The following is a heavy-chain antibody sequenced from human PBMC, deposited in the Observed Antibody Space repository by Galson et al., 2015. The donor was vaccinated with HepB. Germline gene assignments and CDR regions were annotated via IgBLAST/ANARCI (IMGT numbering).Heavy chain of an antibody. CDR3: ARDSGAVLDHAFDT. J-gene: IGHJ3*02. V-gene: IGHV3-30-3*01. CDR2: ISYDGSSE. D-gene: IGHD3-3*01. CDR1: GFTFSNYA. Sequence: SLRLSCAASGFTFSNYAMHWVRQAPGEGLEWLAVISYDGSSEQYADSVKGRLTISRDHSKNTLFLQMDSLRVEDTAVYFCARDSGAVLDHAFDTWGQGTMVTVSS.